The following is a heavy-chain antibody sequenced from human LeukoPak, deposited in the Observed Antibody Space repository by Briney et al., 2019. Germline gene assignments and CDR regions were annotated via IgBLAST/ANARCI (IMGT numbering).Heavy chain of an antibody. CDR2: ISYDGSNK. J-gene: IGHJ4*02. CDR1: GFTFSDYG. V-gene: IGHV3-33*05. Sequence: GGSLRLSCAASGFTFSDYGMHWVRQAPGKGLEWVAVISYDGSNKYYADSVKGRFTISRDNSKNTLYLQMNSLRAEDTAVYYCARDRYYVVDYWGQGTLVTVSS. CDR3: ARDRYYVVDY. D-gene: IGHD3-10*01.